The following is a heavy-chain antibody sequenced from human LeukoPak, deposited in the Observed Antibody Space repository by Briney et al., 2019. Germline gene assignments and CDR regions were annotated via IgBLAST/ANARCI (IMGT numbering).Heavy chain of an antibody. Sequence: GGSLRLSCAASGFTFSSHAMSWVRQVPGKGLEWVSTITGDGVHTFYTDSVMGRFTISRDRSKDTLYLQMDSLRAEDTAVFYCARRTGGYNYAFDYWGQGTLVTVSS. CDR1: GFTFSSHA. CDR2: ITGDGVHT. D-gene: IGHD5-18*01. J-gene: IGHJ4*02. CDR3: ARRTGGYNYAFDY. V-gene: IGHV3-23*01.